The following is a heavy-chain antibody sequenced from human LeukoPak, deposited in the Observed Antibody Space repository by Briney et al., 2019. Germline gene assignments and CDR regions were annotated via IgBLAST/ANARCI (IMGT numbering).Heavy chain of an antibody. CDR2: IYYSGST. CDR1: GGSISSYY. Sequence: SETLSLTCTVSGGSISSYYWSWIRQPPGKGLEWIGYIYYSGSTNYNPSLKSRVTISVDTSKNQFSLKLSSVTAADTGVYYCARATGTKVPPGYWGQGTLVTVSS. D-gene: IGHD1-7*01. CDR3: ARATGTKVPPGY. J-gene: IGHJ4*02. V-gene: IGHV4-59*12.